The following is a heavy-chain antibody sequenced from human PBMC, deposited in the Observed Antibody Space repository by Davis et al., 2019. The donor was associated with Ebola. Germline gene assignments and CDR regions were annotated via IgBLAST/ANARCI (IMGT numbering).Heavy chain of an antibody. CDR2: INPSGGST. Sequence: ASVKVSCKASGYTFTSYYMHWVRQAPGQGLEWMGIINPSGGSTSYAQKFQGRVTMTRDTSTSTVYMELSSLRSEDTAVYYCATPQAITMVRGVISFPGGLDYWGQGTLVTVSS. J-gene: IGHJ4*02. V-gene: IGHV1-46*01. D-gene: IGHD3-10*01. CDR3: ATPQAITMVRGVISFPGGLDY. CDR1: GYTFTSYY.